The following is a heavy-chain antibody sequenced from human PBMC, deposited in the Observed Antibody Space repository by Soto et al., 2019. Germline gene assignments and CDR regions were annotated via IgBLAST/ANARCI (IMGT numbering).Heavy chain of an antibody. J-gene: IGHJ6*02. CDR1: GGTFSSYA. CDR2: IIPIFGTA. D-gene: IGHD1-1*01. V-gene: IGHV1-69*01. CDR3: ARLHSQNCVYYYYYGMDV. Sequence: QVQLVQSGAEVKKPGSSVKVSCKASGGTFSSYAISWVRQAPGQGLEWMGGIIPIFGTANYAQKFRGRVTITADESTSTAYMGLSSLRSEDTAVYYCARLHSQNCVYYYYYGMDVWGQGTTVTVSS.